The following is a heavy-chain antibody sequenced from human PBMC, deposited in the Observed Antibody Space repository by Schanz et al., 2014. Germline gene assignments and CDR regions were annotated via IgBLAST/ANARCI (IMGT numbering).Heavy chain of an antibody. D-gene: IGHD3-10*01. Sequence: EVQLLESGGGLVQPGGSLRLSCEASGFTFSSFAMSWVRQAPGKGLEWVSYIGGSGSDTYYADSVRGRFTISRDNSKNMLYLQMNGLRADDTAVYYCAKKGGDYGSGSYQRIDDGGQGTLVTVSA. J-gene: IGHJ4*02. CDR3: AKKGGDYGSGSYQRIDD. CDR1: GFTFSSFA. V-gene: IGHV3-23*01. CDR2: IGGSGSDT.